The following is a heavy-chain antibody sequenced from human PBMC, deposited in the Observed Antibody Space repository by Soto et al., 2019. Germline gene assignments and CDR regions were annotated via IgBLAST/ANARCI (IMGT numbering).Heavy chain of an antibody. J-gene: IGHJ4*02. CDR2: IDYDGSTI. CDR3: GRVARGAWGVYDC. CDR1: GFTFSSYW. D-gene: IGHD3-16*01. V-gene: IGHV3-74*01. Sequence: EVQLVESGGGLVQPGGSLRLSCEASGFTFSSYWMHWVRQPPGKGLEWVSRIDYDGSTINYADPVKGRFSISRDNAKNTVYLQMNRLTAEDTAVYYCGRVARGAWGVYDCWGQGTLVIVSS.